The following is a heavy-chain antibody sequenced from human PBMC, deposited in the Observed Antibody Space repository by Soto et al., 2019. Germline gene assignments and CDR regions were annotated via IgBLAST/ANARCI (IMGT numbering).Heavy chain of an antibody. Sequence: QVQLQQWGAGLLKPSETLSLTCAVYGGSFSGYYWSWIRQPPGKGLEWIGEINHSGSTNYNPSLKSRVTLSVDTSQILFSLKLSSVAAADTAVCYCARGSIVVVPAAISPGGDYYYYGMDDWDQWTTVTVSS. V-gene: IGHV4-34*01. D-gene: IGHD2-2*02. CDR2: INHSGST. J-gene: IGHJ6*02. CDR3: ARGSIVVVPAAISPGGDYYYYGMDD. CDR1: GGSFSGYY.